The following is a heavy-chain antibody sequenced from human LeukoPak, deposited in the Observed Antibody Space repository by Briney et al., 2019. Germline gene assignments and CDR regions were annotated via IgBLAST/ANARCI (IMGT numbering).Heavy chain of an antibody. D-gene: IGHD3-22*01. CDR2: INPNSAGT. CDR3: ATDGDYYASSGYCVH. Sequence: ASVKVSCNASGYTFTGYYMHWVRQAPGQGLEWMGWINPNSAGTDYAQKFQGRVKMTRDTSINTAYMELSRLRSDDTAVYYCATDGDYYASSGYCVHWGQGTLVTVSS. CDR1: GYTFTGYY. J-gene: IGHJ4*02. V-gene: IGHV1-2*02.